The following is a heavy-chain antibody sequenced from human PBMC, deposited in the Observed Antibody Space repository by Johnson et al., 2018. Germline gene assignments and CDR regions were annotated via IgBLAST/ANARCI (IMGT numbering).Heavy chain of an antibody. J-gene: IGHJ1*01. Sequence: VQLVETGGGVVQPGRSLRLSCAASGLTFSRDGMHWVRQAPGKGLEWVAVISYDGTNKYYADSVKGRFTISRDNSRNTLYLQMNSLRGEDTAVYYCATGRFWEWLPTNEYFHHWGQGTLVTVSS. CDR2: ISYDGTNK. D-gene: IGHD3-3*01. CDR1: GLTFSRDG. CDR3: ATGRFWEWLPTNEYFHH. V-gene: IGHV3-30*03.